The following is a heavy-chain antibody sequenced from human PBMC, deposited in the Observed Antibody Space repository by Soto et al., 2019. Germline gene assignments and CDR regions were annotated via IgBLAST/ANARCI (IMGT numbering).Heavy chain of an antibody. CDR2: ISAYNGNT. CDR1: GYTFTSYG. Sequence: GASVKVSCKASGYTFTSYGISWVRQAPGQGLEWMGWISAYNGNTNYAQKLQGRVTMTTDTSTSTAYMELRSLRSDDTAVYYCARDPVWYGSPPTSMDVWGQGTTVTVSS. J-gene: IGHJ6*02. V-gene: IGHV1-18*04. D-gene: IGHD3-10*01. CDR3: ARDPVWYGSPPTSMDV.